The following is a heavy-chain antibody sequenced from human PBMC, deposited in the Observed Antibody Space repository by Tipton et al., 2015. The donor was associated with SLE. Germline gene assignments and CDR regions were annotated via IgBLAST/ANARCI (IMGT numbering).Heavy chain of an antibody. CDR3: ARHHCSSTSCPFDY. V-gene: IGHV4-39*01. CDR1: GGSISSSSYY. Sequence: LSLTCTVSGGSISSSSYYWGWIRQPPGKGLEWIGSVYYTGSTYYNPFLKTRATKYIDTSKNQFSLELSSVTAADTALYYCARHHCSSTSCPFDYWGQGALVIVSS. D-gene: IGHD2-2*01. CDR2: VYYTGST. J-gene: IGHJ4*02.